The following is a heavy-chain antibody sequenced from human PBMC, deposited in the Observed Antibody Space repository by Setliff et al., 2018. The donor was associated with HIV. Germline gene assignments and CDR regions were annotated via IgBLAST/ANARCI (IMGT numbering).Heavy chain of an antibody. Sequence: PGESLKISCAASGFTFNNHAMNWVRQAPGKGLEWISYISGSSTTIYYADSVKGRFIISRDNAKNSLYLQMSSLRAEDTAVYYCAKVATWTGTTYYFESWGQGTLVTVSS. CDR2: ISGSSTTI. CDR3: AKVATWTGTTYYFES. CDR1: GFTFNNHA. J-gene: IGHJ4*02. D-gene: IGHD1-1*01. V-gene: IGHV3-48*01.